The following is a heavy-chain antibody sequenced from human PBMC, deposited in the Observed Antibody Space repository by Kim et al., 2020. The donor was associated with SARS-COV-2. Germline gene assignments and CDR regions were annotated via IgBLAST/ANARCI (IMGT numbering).Heavy chain of an antibody. D-gene: IGHD4-17*01. J-gene: IGHJ3*02. Sequence: SETLSLTCAVYGGSFSGYYWSWIRQPPGKGLEWIGEINHSGSTNYNPSLKSRVTITVDTSKNQFSLKLSSVTAADTAVYYCSRGGLRWYLPYGVDAFDIWGEGTMVTVSS. CDR2: INHSGST. CDR3: SRGGLRWYLPYGVDAFDI. CDR1: GGSFSGYY. V-gene: IGHV4-34*01.